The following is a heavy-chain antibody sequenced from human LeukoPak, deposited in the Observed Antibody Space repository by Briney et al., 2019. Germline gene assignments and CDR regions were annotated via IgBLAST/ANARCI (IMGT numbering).Heavy chain of an antibody. J-gene: IGHJ4*02. V-gene: IGHV3-15*01. CDR2: IKSRNRGETV. Sequence: QTGGSLRLSYAASGFTFSDAWMNWVRLAPGKGLEWVGRIKSRNRGETVDYAAPVKGRFTISRDDSKTTVYLQMNSLKTEDTAIYYCTTDGSTTLSNTFDYWGQGTLVTVSS. CDR1: GFTFSDAW. CDR3: TTDGSTTLSNTFDY. D-gene: IGHD1-26*01.